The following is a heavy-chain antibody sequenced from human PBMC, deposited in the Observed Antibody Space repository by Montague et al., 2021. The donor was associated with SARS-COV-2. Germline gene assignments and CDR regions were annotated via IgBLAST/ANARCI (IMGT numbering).Heavy chain of an antibody. CDR2: INHRGTS. CDR1: GGSFSDYY. CDR3: ARGRQHFNMIVVVMTGGVYYFDY. Sequence: SETLSLTCAVYGGSFSDYYWSWIRQPPGKGLEWIGEINHRGTSNSNPSLKSRVSISVDTSKNQFSLYLGSVTAADTAVYYCARGRQHFNMIVVVMTGGVYYFDYWAQGTLVTVSS. J-gene: IGHJ4*02. D-gene: IGHD3-22*01. V-gene: IGHV4-34*01.